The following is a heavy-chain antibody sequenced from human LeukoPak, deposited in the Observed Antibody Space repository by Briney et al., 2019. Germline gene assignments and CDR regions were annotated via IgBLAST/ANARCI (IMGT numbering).Heavy chain of an antibody. V-gene: IGHV4-59*01. Sequence: SETLSLTCTVSGGSISSYYWSWIWQPPGKGLEWIGYIYYSGSTNYNPSLKSRVTISVDTSKNQFSLKLSSVTAADTAVYYCARVYYDFWSGFYGMDVWGQGTTVTVSS. J-gene: IGHJ6*02. CDR1: GGSISSYY. CDR2: IYYSGST. D-gene: IGHD3-3*01. CDR3: ARVYYDFWSGFYGMDV.